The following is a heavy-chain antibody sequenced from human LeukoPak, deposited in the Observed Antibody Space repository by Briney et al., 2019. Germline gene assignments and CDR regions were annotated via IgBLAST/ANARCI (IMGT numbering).Heavy chain of an antibody. D-gene: IGHD3-3*01. CDR2: IKQDGSEK. J-gene: IGHJ4*02. CDR3: ARGGWSGYYSVFHY. CDR1: GFTFSSYW. Sequence: GGSLRLSCAASGFTFSSYWMSWVRQAPGKGLEWVANIKQDGSEKYYVDSVKGRFTISRDNAKNSLYLQMNSLRAEDTAVYYCARGGWSGYYSVFHYWGQGTLVTVSS. V-gene: IGHV3-7*01.